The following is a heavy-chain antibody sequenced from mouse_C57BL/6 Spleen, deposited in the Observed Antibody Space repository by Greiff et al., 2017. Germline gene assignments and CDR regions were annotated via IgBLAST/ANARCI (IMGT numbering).Heavy chain of an antibody. CDR2: IDPSDSYT. J-gene: IGHJ3*01. V-gene: IGHV1-50*01. Sequence: VQLQQPGAELVKPGASVKLSCKASGYTFTSYWMQWVKQRPGQGLEWIGEIDPSDSYTNYNQKFKGKATLTVETSSSTAYMQLSSLTSEDSAVYYCARSRGSSGYFAWFAYWGQGTLVTVSA. CDR1: GYTFTSYW. CDR3: ARSRGSSGYFAWFAY. D-gene: IGHD3-2*02.